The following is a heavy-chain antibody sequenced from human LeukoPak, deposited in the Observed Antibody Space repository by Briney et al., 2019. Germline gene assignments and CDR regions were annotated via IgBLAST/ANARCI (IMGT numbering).Heavy chain of an antibody. J-gene: IGHJ2*01. CDR2: ISGSGGST. V-gene: IGHV3-23*01. CDR3: ARDASPGYFDL. CDR1: GFTFSSYA. Sequence: PGGSLRLSCAASGFTFSSYAMSWVRQAPGKGLEWVSAISGSGGSTYYADSVKGRFTISRDNAKNTLFLHMDSLRVEDTAVYYCARDASPGYFDLWGRGTLVTVSS.